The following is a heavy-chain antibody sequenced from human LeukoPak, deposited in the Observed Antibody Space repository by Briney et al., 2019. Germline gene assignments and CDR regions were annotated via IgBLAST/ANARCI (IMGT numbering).Heavy chain of an antibody. CDR2: IYPGDSDT. CDR3: ARCYGDYGGTLDY. CDR1: GYSFPSYW. V-gene: IGHV5-51*01. Sequence: GESLKISCKGYGYSFPSYWIGWVRQMPGKGLEWMGIIYPGDSDTRYSPSFQGQGTISADKSISTAYLQWSSLKASDTTMYYCARCYGDYGGTLDYWGQGTLVSVSS. D-gene: IGHD4-17*01. J-gene: IGHJ4*02.